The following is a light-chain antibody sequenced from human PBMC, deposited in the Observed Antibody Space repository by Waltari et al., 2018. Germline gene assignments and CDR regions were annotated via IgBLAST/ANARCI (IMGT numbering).Light chain of an antibody. CDR2: AYS. CDR3: QSYDSRQTAV. V-gene: IGLV1-40*01. Sequence: QSVSTQPPSVSGAPGQSVTISCTGTSSNIGAGFAVPWYQQLPGGAPKLLIYAYSNRPSGVPDRFYGSKSGTSASLAINGIQSEDEADYYCQSYDSRQTAVFGGGTKLTVL. J-gene: IGLJ3*02. CDR1: SSNIGAGFA.